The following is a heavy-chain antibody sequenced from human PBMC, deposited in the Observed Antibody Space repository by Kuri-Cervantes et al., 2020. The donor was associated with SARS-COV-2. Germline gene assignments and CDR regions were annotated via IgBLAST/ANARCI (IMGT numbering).Heavy chain of an antibody. CDR2: INPIFGTA. J-gene: IGHJ4*02. CDR1: GGTFSGYA. V-gene: IGHV1-69*13. D-gene: IGHD6-13*01. CDR3: AREVRSSWSEGAHFDY. Sequence: SVKVSCKASGGTFSGYAISWVRQAPGQGLEWMGRINPIFGTANYAQKFQGGVTITADESTSTAYMELSSLRSEDTAVYYCAREVRSSWSEGAHFDYWGQGTLVTVSS.